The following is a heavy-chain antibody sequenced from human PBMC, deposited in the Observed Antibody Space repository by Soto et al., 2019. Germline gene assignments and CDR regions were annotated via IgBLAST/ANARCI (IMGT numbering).Heavy chain of an antibody. CDR3: ARHYTTSRVGAWFDP. J-gene: IGHJ5*02. V-gene: IGHV3-48*02. Sequence: EVQLVEAGGGLAQPGGSLRLSCEAAGFTFSIYTMNWVRQSPGKGLEWVSYITAASDTIYYADSGNGRFTISRDNAKNSLYLQMNSLRDEDTAVYYCARHYTTSRVGAWFDPWGQGTLVTVSS. CDR1: GFTFSIYT. CDR2: ITAASDTI. D-gene: IGHD3-3*01.